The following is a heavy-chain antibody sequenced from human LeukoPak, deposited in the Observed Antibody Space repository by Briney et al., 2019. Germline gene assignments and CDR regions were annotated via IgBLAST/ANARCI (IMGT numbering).Heavy chain of an antibody. CDR3: ARASCSYDISGWVPFDY. Sequence: SETLSLTWTVSGNSISSGDDYWSWIRQPAGKGQEWIGRIYTSGSTTYNPSLKSRVTISGDTSENQFSLRLSSVTAADTAVYYCARASCSYDISGWVPFDYWGQGTLVTVSS. CDR1: GNSISSGDDY. V-gene: IGHV4-61*02. D-gene: IGHD3-22*01. J-gene: IGHJ4*02. CDR2: IYTSGST.